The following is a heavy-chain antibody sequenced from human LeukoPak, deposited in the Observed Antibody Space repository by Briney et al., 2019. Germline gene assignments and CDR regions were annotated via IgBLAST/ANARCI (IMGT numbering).Heavy chain of an antibody. V-gene: IGHV1-8*01. D-gene: IGHD2-15*01. J-gene: IGHJ3*02. CDR2: MNPNSGNT. CDR1: GYTFTAYD. Sequence: ASVKVSCKASGYTFTAYDINWVRQATGQGLEWMGWMNPNSGNTGYAQKFQGSVTITRNTSISTAYMDFSNLRPEDTAVYCCARGKAGDSGGHRAFDIWGQGTMVTVSS. CDR3: ARGKAGDSGGHRAFDI.